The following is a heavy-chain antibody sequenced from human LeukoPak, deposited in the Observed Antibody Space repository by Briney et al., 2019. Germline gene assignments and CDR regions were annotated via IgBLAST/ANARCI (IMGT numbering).Heavy chain of an antibody. CDR2: ISAYNGNT. CDR1: VYTFTSYG. J-gene: IGHJ4*02. Sequence: ASVTVSCKASVYTFTSYGISWVRQAPGQGLEWMGWISAYNGNTNYAQKLQGRVTMTTDTSTSTAYMELRSLRSDDTAVYYCARDQGSSNTAIIDYWGQGTLVTVSS. CDR3: ARDQGSSNTAIIDY. D-gene: IGHD5-18*01. V-gene: IGHV1-18*01.